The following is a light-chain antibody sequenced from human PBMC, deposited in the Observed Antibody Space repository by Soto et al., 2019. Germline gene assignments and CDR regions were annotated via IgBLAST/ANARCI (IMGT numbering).Light chain of an antibody. Sequence: EIVLTQSPGTLSLSPGERATLSCRASHSVSSSYLAWYQQKPGQAPRLLIYGASSRATGIPDRFSASGSGTDFILTISRLEPEDFAVYFCQQYGSSPPYTFGQGTKLEIK. CDR3: QQYGSSPPYT. J-gene: IGKJ2*01. CDR1: HSVSSSY. V-gene: IGKV3-20*01. CDR2: GAS.